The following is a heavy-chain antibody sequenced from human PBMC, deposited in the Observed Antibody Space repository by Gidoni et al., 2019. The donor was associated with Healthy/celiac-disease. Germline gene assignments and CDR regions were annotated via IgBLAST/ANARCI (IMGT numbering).Heavy chain of an antibody. V-gene: IGHV4-39*01. CDR1: GGSISSSSYY. CDR3: ASYTYYYGSGSSKPYNWFDP. D-gene: IGHD3-10*01. J-gene: IGHJ5*02. Sequence: QLQLQESGPGLVKPSETLSLTCTVSGGSISSSSYYWGWIRQPPGKGLEWIGSIYYSGSTYYNPSLKSRVTISVDTSKNQFSLKLSSVTAADTAVYYCASYTYYYGSGSSKPYNWFDPWGQGILVTVSS. CDR2: IYYSGST.